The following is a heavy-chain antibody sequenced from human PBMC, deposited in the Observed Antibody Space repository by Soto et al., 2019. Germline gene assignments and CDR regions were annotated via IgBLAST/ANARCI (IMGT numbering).Heavy chain of an antibody. CDR2: IYYSGST. V-gene: IGHV4-59*08. D-gene: IGHD2-15*01. CDR3: ARRLGAEYCSGGSCYLDAFDI. J-gene: IGHJ3*02. Sequence: SETLSLTCTVSGGSISSCYWSWIRQPPGKGLEWIGYIYYSGSTNYNPSLKSRVTISVDTSKNQFSLKLSSVTAADTAVYYCARRLGAEYCSGGSCYLDAFDIWGQGTMVTVSS. CDR1: GGSISSCY.